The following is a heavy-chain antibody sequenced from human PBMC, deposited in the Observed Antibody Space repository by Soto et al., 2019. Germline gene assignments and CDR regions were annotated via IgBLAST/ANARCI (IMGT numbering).Heavy chain of an antibody. J-gene: IGHJ4*02. Sequence: EVQLVESGGGLVQPGGSLRLSCAASGFTFSSYWMSWVRQAPGKGLEWVANIKQDGSEKYYVDSVKGRFTISRDNAKNSLYLQMNSLRAEDTAVYYCARGGKWLRYNFDYWGQGTLVTVSS. D-gene: IGHD5-12*01. V-gene: IGHV3-7*05. CDR3: ARGGKWLRYNFDY. CDR2: IKQDGSEK. CDR1: GFTFSSYW.